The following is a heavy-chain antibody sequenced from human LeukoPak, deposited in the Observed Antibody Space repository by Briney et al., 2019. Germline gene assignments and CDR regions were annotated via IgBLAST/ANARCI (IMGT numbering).Heavy chain of an antibody. D-gene: IGHD6-19*01. CDR1: GYTFTSYG. CDR2: MNPNSGNT. CDR3: ARGLFSGTRLYYFDY. V-gene: IGHV1-8*03. J-gene: IGHJ4*02. Sequence: ASVKVSCKASGYTFTSYGISWVRQAPGQGLEWMGWMNPNSGNTGYAQKFQGRVTITRNTSISTAYMELSSLRSEDTAVYYCARGLFSGTRLYYFDYWGQGTLVTVSS.